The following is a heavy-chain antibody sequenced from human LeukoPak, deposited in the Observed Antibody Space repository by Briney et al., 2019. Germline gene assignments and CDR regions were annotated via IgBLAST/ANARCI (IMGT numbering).Heavy chain of an antibody. CDR3: AGRHSGPGLAPLDY. D-gene: IGHD1-14*01. CDR2: ISGGGADT. CDR1: GLAFSSST. Sequence: GGSLRLSCAASGLAFSSSTMSWVRQAPGKGLECVSIISGGGADTYYTDSVTGRFTISRDNSKNTLFLQMNTLRVEDTAVYYCAGRHSGPGLAPLDYWGEGDLVTVSS. V-gene: IGHV3-23*01. J-gene: IGHJ4*02.